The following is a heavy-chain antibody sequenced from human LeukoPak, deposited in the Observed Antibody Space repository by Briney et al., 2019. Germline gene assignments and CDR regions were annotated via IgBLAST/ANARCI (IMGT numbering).Heavy chain of an antibody. D-gene: IGHD3-16*01. V-gene: IGHV3-7*01. Sequence: PGGSLRLSCAASGFTISDYWMAWVRQAPGKGLEWGADIKQDGVEKSYVDSVRGRFTISRDNANNSIFLQTTSLRVEYTAIYYCVRDGGTDWYDPWGQGPLVSVSS. J-gene: IGHJ5*02. CDR3: VRDGGTDWYDP. CDR1: GFTISDYW. CDR2: IKQDGVEK.